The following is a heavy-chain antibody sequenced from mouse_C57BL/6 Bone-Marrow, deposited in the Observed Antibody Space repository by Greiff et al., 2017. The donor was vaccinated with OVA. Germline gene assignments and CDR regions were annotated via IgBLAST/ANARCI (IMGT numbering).Heavy chain of an antibody. Sequence: EVQLVESEGGLVQPGSSMKLSCTASGFTFSDYYMAWVRQVPEKGLEWVANINYDGSSTYYLDSLKSRFIISRDNAKNILYLQMSSLKSEDTATYYCASGDYGSSYPYFDYWGQGTTLTVSS. J-gene: IGHJ2*01. CDR2: INYDGSST. CDR1: GFTFSDYY. CDR3: ASGDYGSSYPYFDY. D-gene: IGHD1-1*01. V-gene: IGHV5-16*01.